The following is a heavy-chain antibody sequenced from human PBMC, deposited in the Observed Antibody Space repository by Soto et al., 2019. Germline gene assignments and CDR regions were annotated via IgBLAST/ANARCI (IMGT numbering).Heavy chain of an antibody. CDR2: ISASGVST. D-gene: IGHD2-8*01. V-gene: IGHV3-23*01. Sequence: GGSLSLSFSASGFSSSSYAMGWVRQAPGKGLEWVSTISASGVSTYHADSVQGRFTVYRDNSKNTLYLQRNSLRAEDTAVYYCGRDNPLYGVLPLDYWGQGTLVNGSS. CDR3: GRDNPLYGVLPLDY. CDR1: GFSSSSYA. J-gene: IGHJ4*02.